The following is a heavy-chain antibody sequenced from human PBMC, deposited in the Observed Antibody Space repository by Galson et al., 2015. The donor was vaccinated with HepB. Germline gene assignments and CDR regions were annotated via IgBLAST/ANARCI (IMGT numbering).Heavy chain of an antibody. J-gene: IGHJ4*02. D-gene: IGHD3-10*01. Sequence: SVKVSCKASGYTFTSYAIQWVRQAPGQRLEWMGWISAGNGHTKYSQKFQGRVTITRDTSGSTAYMELTSLRSEDTAVYYCASGRFGELTPDFEYWGQGTLVTVSS. V-gene: IGHV1-3*01. CDR2: ISAGNGHT. CDR3: ASGRFGELTPDFEY. CDR1: GYTFTSYA.